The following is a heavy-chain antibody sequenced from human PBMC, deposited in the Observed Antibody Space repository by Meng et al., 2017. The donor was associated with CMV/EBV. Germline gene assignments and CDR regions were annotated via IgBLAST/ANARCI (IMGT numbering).Heavy chain of an antibody. Sequence: ASVKVSCKASGYTFTGYYMHWVRQAPGQGLEWMGWINPNSGGTNYAQKLQGRVTMTRDTSISTAYMELSRLRSDDTAVYYCARGNLRREQRLGYWGQGTLVTVSS. D-gene: IGHD6-25*01. CDR1: GYTFTGYY. CDR2: INPNSGGT. J-gene: IGHJ4*02. CDR3: ARGNLRREQRLGY. V-gene: IGHV1-2*02.